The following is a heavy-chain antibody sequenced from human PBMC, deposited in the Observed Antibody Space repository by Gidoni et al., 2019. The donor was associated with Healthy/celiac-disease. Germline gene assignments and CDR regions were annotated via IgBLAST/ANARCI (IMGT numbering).Heavy chain of an antibody. Sequence: QVQLQESGPGLVKPSATLSLTCTVSGGSISSYYWSWIRQPPGKGLEWIGYIYYSGSTNYNPSLKSRVTISVDTSKNQFSLKLSSVTAADTAVYYCARDISGWLYFDYWGQGTLVTVSS. CDR2: IYYSGST. CDR3: ARDISGWLYFDY. CDR1: GGSISSYY. V-gene: IGHV4-59*01. D-gene: IGHD6-19*01. J-gene: IGHJ4*02.